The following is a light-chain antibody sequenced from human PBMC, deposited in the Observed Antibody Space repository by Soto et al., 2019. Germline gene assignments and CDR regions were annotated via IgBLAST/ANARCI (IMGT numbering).Light chain of an antibody. CDR3: QQYYSYSRT. V-gene: IGKV1-5*01. CDR2: DVS. Sequence: DIQMTQSPSTLSASVGDRVTITCRASQTVSSWLAWYQQKPGKAPKLLIYDVSSLGSGVPSRFSGSGSGTEFTLTISSLQPDDFATYYCQQYYSYSRTFGQGTKVKVK. J-gene: IGKJ1*01. CDR1: QTVSSW.